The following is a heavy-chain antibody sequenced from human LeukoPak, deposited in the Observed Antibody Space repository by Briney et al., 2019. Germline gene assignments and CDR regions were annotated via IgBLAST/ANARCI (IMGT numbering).Heavy chain of an antibody. J-gene: IGHJ4*02. Sequence: PGGSLRLSCAASGFSVSEYYVTWVRQAPGKGLEWISYITRENWIYYSDSVKGRFTISRDRAKNSVYLEMNSLRVDDTAVYYCARGLHLDSSGSLYYWGQGTQVTVSS. CDR3: ARGLHLDSSGSLYY. CDR1: GFSVSEYY. V-gene: IGHV3-69-1*01. D-gene: IGHD3-22*01. CDR2: ITRENWI.